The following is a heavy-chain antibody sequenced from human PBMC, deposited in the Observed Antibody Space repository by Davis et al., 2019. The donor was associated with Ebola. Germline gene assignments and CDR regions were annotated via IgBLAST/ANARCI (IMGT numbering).Heavy chain of an antibody. J-gene: IGHJ5*02. CDR1: GGSISSGGYS. V-gene: IGHV4-30-2*01. CDR3: ARGGYCTGGVCSNTAYNWFDP. Sequence: PSETLSLTCAVSGGSISSGGYSWSWIRQPPGKGLEWIGYIYHSGSTYYNPSLKSRVTISVDRSKNQFSLKLSSVTAADTAVYYCARGGYCTGGVCSNTAYNWFDPWGQGTLVTVSS. CDR2: IYHSGST. D-gene: IGHD2-8*02.